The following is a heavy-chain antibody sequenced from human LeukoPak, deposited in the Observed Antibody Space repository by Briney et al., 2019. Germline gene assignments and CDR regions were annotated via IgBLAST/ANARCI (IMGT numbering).Heavy chain of an antibody. CDR2: IYYSGST. D-gene: IGHD2-21*02. CDR3: ARKGDSLYYFDY. V-gene: IGHV4-59*12. CDR1: GGSISSYY. Sequence: SETLSLTCTVSGGSISSYYWSWIRRPPGKGLEWIGYIYYSGSTNYNPSLKSRVTISVDTSKNQFSLKLSSVTAADTAVYYCARKGDSLYYFDYWGQGTLVTVSS. J-gene: IGHJ4*02.